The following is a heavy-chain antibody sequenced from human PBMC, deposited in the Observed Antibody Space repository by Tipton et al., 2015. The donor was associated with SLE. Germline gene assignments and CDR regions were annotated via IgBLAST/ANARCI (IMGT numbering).Heavy chain of an antibody. V-gene: IGHV4-30-4*01. CDR3: ARGGEQWLFDY. Sequence: TLSLTCTVSGGSISSGDYYWSWIRQPPGKGLEWIGYIYYSGSTYYNPSLKSRVTISVDTSKNQVSLKLSSVTAADTAVYYCARGGEQWLFDYWGQGTLVTVSS. CDR2: IYYSGST. D-gene: IGHD6-19*01. CDR1: GGSISSGDYY. J-gene: IGHJ4*02.